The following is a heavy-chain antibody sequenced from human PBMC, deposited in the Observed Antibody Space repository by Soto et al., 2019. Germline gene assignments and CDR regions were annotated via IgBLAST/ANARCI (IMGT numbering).Heavy chain of an antibody. D-gene: IGHD3-10*01. J-gene: IGHJ6*02. Sequence: QVQLQESGPGLVKPSETLSLTCTVSGGSITNYYCSWFRQPPGKGLEWIGYINYDGYSAYNLSLRRXVSXSMDASKTRFSLMLESVTATDTAVYYCARHGFGPLHGLVDVWGPGTTVIVSS. CDR3: ARHGFGPLHGLVDV. CDR1: GGSITNYY. CDR2: INYDGYS. V-gene: IGHV4-59*08.